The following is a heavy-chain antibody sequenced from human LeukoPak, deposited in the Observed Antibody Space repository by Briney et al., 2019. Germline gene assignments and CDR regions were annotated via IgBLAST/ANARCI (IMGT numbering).Heavy chain of an antibody. CDR3: ARVEEGYGSGRRENYYYYYMDV. Sequence: SETLSLTCTVSGGSISSDYWSWIRQPPGKGLEWIGYIYYSGSTYYNASLQSRVTISVDTSKNQFSLKLSSVTAADTAVYYCARVEEGYGSGRRENYYYYYMDVWGKGTTVTISS. D-gene: IGHD3-10*01. V-gene: IGHV4-59*01. CDR2: IYYSGST. CDR1: GGSISSDY. J-gene: IGHJ6*03.